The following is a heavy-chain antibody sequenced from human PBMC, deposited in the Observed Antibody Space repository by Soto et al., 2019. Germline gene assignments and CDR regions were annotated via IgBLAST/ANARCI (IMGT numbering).Heavy chain of an antibody. CDR2: ISSSSSYI. D-gene: IGHD2-2*02. Sequence: GGSLRLSCAASGFTFSSYSMNWVRQAPGKGLEWVSSISSSSSYIYYADSVKGRFTISRDNAKNSLYLQMNSLRAEDTAVYYCARDRCSSTSCSTNWLDPWGQGTLVTVYS. J-gene: IGHJ5*02. CDR3: ARDRCSSTSCSTNWLDP. V-gene: IGHV3-21*01. CDR1: GFTFSSYS.